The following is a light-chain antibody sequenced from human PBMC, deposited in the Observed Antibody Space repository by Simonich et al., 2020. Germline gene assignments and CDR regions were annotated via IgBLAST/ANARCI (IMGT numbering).Light chain of an antibody. CDR1: QSVLYSSNNKNY. Sequence: DIVMTQSPDSLAVSLGERATINCKSSQSVLYSSNNKNYLAWYQQKPGQPPKLLIYWASTRESGVPDRFRGSGSGTEFNLTISSLQAEDVAVYYCQQYYSTPLTFGGGTKVEIK. CDR3: QQYYSTPLT. V-gene: IGKV4-1*01. J-gene: IGKJ4*01. CDR2: WAS.